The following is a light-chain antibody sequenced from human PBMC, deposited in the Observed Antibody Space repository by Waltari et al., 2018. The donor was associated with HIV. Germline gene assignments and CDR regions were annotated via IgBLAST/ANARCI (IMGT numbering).Light chain of an antibody. CDR2: EVD. J-gene: IGLJ2*01. CDR3: SSYAGTKQWGI. CDR1: SSDIGGYNY. Sequence: QSALTQPPSASGSAEQSVTIPCAGTSSDIGGYNYVSWYQQHPGKAPKVLIYEVDKRPSGVPDRIFATKSGNTAYLTVSGLQAEDEADYYCSSYAGTKQWGIFGGGTRVTVL. V-gene: IGLV2-8*01.